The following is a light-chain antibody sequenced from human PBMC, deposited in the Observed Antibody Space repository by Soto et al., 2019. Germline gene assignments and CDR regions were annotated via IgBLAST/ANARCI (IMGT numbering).Light chain of an antibody. V-gene: IGLV1-51*01. CDR2: DDN. CDR1: SGKIGGNS. J-gene: IGLJ1*01. Sequence: SAPTQQLSASAAPGHKVAISCSRRSGKIGGNSSSSDGQLPWTAPKLLIYDDNKRPSGIPDRFSGSKSGTSATLGITGFQTWDEADYYCGSWDSSLSGYVFGTGTRVTVL. CDR3: GSWDSSLSGYV.